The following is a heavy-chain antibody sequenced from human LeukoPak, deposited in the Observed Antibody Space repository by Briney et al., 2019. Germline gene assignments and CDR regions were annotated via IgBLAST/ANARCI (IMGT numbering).Heavy chain of an antibody. J-gene: IGHJ4*02. CDR2: IYYSGST. CDR3: ARVPWRLQYFDY. CDR1: GGSISSGDYY. D-gene: IGHD4-11*01. V-gene: IGHV4-30-4*08. Sequence: PSQTLSLTXTVSGGSISSGDYYWSWIRQPPGKGLEWIGYIYYSGSTYYNPSLKSRVTISVDTSKNQFSLKLSSVTAADTAVYYCARVPWRLQYFDYWGQGALVTVSS.